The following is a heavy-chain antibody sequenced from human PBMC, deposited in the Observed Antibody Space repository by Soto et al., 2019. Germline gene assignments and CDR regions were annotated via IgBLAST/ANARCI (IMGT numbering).Heavy chain of an antibody. V-gene: IGHV1-69*13. J-gene: IGHJ6*04. CDR1: GGTFSSYA. CDR3: ARALPPVYYGMDV. CDR2: IIPIFGTA. Sequence: SVKVSCKASGGTFSSYAISWVRQAPGQGLEWMGGIIPIFGTANYAQKFQGRVTITADESTSTAYMELSSLRSEDTAVYYCARALPPVYYGMDVWGKGTKVTVPS.